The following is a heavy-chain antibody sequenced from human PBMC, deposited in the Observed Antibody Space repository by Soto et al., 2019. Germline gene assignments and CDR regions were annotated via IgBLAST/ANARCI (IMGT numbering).Heavy chain of an antibody. Sequence: SETLSLTCTVSGGSVSSCSYYWSWILQPPGKGLEWIGYVYYSGGTNYRPSLKSRVTISVDTSKSQFSLKMSSVNAADTAVYHCARDLRRYSNGLGYGMDVWGQGTTVTVSS. V-gene: IGHV4-61*01. J-gene: IGHJ6*02. CDR1: GGSVSSCSYY. CDR3: ARDLRRYSNGLGYGMDV. D-gene: IGHD4-4*01. CDR2: VYYSGGT.